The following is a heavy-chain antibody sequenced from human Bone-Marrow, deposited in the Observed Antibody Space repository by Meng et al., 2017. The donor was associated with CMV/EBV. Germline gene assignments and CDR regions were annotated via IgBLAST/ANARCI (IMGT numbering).Heavy chain of an antibody. D-gene: IGHD3-16*01. V-gene: IGHV1-18*01. J-gene: IGHJ4*02. CDR1: GYTFTSYG. CDR2: ISAYNGNT. Sequence: QVQLVQSGAEVKKPGASVKGSCKASGYTFTSYGISWVQQAPGQWLEWMGWISAYNGNTTYAQTLQGRVTMTTDTSTSTAYMEPRSLRSDDTAVYYCAWGSETYYFDYWGQGTLVTVSS. CDR3: AWGSETYYFDY.